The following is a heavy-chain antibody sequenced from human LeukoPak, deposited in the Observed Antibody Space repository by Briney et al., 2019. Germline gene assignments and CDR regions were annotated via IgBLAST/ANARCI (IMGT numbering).Heavy chain of an antibody. D-gene: IGHD1-26*01. CDR2: IRSDGYHT. CDR3: AKPSGSGVDY. V-gene: IGHV3-30*02. CDR1: GFVFDDYD. J-gene: IGHJ4*02. Sequence: GGSLRLSCGASGFVFDDYDMHWVRQAPGKGLEWVAFIRSDGYHTYYTDSVKGRFIITRDNFKNTLYLQMNSLRLEDMAVYYCAKPSGSGVDYWGRGTLVTVSS.